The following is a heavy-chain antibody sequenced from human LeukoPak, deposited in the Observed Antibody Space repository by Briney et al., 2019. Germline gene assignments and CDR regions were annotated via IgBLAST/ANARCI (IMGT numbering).Heavy chain of an antibody. J-gene: IGHJ4*02. D-gene: IGHD3-9*01. CDR3: ARAWSDYDILTGSYTGPFDY. Sequence: ASVKVSCKASGYPFTTYGISWVRQAPGQGLGWMGWISGYNGNTNYAQKLQGRVTMTTDTSTSTAYMELRSLRSDDTAVYYCARAWSDYDILTGSYTGPFDYWGQGTLVTVSS. CDR2: ISGYNGNT. V-gene: IGHV1-18*01. CDR1: GYPFTTYG.